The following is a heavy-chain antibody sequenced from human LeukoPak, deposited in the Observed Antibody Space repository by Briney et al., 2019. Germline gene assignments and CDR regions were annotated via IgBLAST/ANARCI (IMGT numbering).Heavy chain of an antibody. V-gene: IGHV4-34*01. CDR1: GGSFSGYY. J-gene: IGHJ2*01. D-gene: IGHD2-21*02. Sequence: SETLSLTCAVYGGSFSGYYWSWIRQPPGKGLEWIGEINHSGSTNYNPSLKSRVTISVDTSKNQFSLKLSSVTAADTAVYYCARVRAIVVVTKYWYFDLWGRGTLVTVSS. CDR3: ARVRAIVVVTKYWYFDL. CDR2: INHSGST.